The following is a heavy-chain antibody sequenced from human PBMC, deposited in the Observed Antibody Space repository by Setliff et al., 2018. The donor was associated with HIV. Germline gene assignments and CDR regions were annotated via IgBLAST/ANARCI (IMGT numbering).Heavy chain of an antibody. V-gene: IGHV4-61*02. CDR2: IFRAGNA. CDR3: AKDPHNIYLFYFHYMDV. J-gene: IGHJ6*03. Sequence: SETLSLTCTVSGGSINSGAYLWAWIRQPAGKGLEWIGRIFRAGNATYNPSLKSRAILSVDNSKNTLYLQIDNLGAEDTAIYYCAKDPHNIYLFYFHYMDVWGKGTTVTVSS. CDR1: GGSINSGAYL.